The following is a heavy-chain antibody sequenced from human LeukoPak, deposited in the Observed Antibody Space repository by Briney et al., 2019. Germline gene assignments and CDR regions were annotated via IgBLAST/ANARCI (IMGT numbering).Heavy chain of an antibody. CDR1: GYTFTSYD. V-gene: IGHV1-8*01. J-gene: IGHJ6*02. Sequence: GASVKVSCKASGYTFTSYDINWVRQATGQGLEWMGWMNPNSGNTGYAQKFQGRVTMTRNTSISTACMELSSLRSEDTAVYYCARGNRPRGLGYYYGMDVWGQGTTVTVSS. CDR3: ARGNRPRGLGYYYGMDV. CDR2: MNPNSGNT. D-gene: IGHD1-14*01.